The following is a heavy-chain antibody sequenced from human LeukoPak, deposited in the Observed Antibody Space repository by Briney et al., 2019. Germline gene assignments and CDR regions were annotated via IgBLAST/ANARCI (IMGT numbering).Heavy chain of an antibody. J-gene: IGHJ4*02. CDR1: GFTFSSYS. V-gene: IGHV3-21*01. D-gene: IGHD6-19*01. CDR2: ISSSSSYI. CDR3: ARVAKYSSGWYLPGESLFNMPGSFFDY. Sequence: TGGSLRLSCAASGFTFSSYSMNWVRQAPGKGLEWVSSISSSSSYIYYADSVKGRFTISRDNAKNTLYLQMNSLRAEDTAVYYCARVAKYSSGWYLPGESLFNMPGSFFDYWGQGTLVTVSS.